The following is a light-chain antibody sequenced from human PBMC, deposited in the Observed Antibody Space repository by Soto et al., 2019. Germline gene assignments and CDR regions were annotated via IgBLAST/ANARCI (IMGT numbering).Light chain of an antibody. CDR2: GAS. V-gene: IGKV3-20*01. J-gene: IGKJ5*01. Sequence: EFVLTQSPGTLSLSPGERVTLSCRASQSITTGYLAWYQQKPGQAPRLLIYGASNRATGIPYRFSGRGSGTDFTLTISRLEPEDFAVYYCQQHGISHITFGQGTRLEIK. CDR1: QSITTGY. CDR3: QQHGISHIT.